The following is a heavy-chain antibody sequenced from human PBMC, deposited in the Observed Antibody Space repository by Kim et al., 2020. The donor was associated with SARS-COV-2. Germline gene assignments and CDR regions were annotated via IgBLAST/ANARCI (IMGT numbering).Heavy chain of an antibody. D-gene: IGHD2-21*02. Sequence: GGSLRLSCAASGFTFSSYSMNWVRQAPGKGLEWVSSISSSSYIYYADSVKGRFTISRDNSKNSLYLQMNSLRAEDTAVYYCARDHCLGGDCHEFDYWGQGTLVTVSS. CDR1: GFTFSSYS. CDR2: ISSSSYI. J-gene: IGHJ4*02. V-gene: IGHV3-21*04. CDR3: ARDHCLGGDCHEFDY.